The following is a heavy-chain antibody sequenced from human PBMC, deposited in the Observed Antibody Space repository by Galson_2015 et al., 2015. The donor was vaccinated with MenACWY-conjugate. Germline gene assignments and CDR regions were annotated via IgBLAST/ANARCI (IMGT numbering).Heavy chain of an antibody. Sequence: SVQVSCKASGYSFTTYGINWARQAPGQGLEWMGWINASNGDTNFAQTLQGRVTMTADTSTSTVYMDLRSLRSDDTAVYYCARGRVVTRDFVYWVQGTLVSVSS. CDR2: INASNGDT. CDR3: ARGRVVTRDFVY. CDR1: GYSFTTYG. D-gene: IGHD2-21*02. J-gene: IGHJ4*02. V-gene: IGHV1-18*01.